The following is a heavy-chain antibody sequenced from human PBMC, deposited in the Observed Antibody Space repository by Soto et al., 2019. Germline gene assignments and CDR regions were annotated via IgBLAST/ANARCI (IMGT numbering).Heavy chain of an antibody. V-gene: IGHV1-69*01. CDR1: GGTFSSNA. Sequence: QVQLVQSGAEVKKPGSSVKVSCKASGGTFSSNAISWVRQAPGQGLEWMGGIIPIFGTTNYAQNFQGRVTITADESTSTAYMELSSLRSEDTAVYYCARGELELRGDMAYWGQGTLVTVSS. CDR2: IIPIFGTT. D-gene: IGHD1-7*01. CDR3: ARGELELRGDMAY. J-gene: IGHJ4*02.